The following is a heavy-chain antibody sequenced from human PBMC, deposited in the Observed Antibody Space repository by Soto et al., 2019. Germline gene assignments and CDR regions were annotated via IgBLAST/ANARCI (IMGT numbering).Heavy chain of an antibody. Sequence: EVQLVESGGGLVQPGGSLRLSCAASGFTFSTYSLNWVRQAPGKGLEWGSYISSSSVTINYADSVQGRFTISRDNAKNSLYLQMNSLRDEDTAVYYCARDRLGCSGGGCYSGYYGMDVWGQGTTVTVSS. D-gene: IGHD2-15*01. CDR1: GFTFSTYS. J-gene: IGHJ6*02. CDR2: ISSSSVTI. V-gene: IGHV3-48*02. CDR3: ARDRLGCSGGGCYSGYYGMDV.